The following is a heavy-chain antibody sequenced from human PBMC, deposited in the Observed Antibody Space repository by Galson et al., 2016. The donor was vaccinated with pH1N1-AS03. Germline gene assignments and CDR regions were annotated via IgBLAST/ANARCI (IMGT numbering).Heavy chain of an antibody. J-gene: IGHJ3*02. CDR2: IIPMLNIP. CDR3: AKGYSATPSGTFDI. V-gene: IGHV1-69*04. D-gene: IGHD2-15*01. Sequence: SVKVSCKASGGTFNTYAISWVRQAPGQGLEWMGRIIPMLNIPDYAQKFQVRVTITADKSTNTAYMELTNLGSGDTALYYCAKGYSATPSGTFDIWGQGTMVTVSS. CDR1: GGTFNTYA.